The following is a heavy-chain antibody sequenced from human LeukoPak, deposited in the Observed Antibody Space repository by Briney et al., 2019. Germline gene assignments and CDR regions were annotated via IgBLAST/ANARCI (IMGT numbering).Heavy chain of an antibody. V-gene: IGHV1-46*01. Sequence: ASVKVSCKASGYTFTSYYMHWVRQAPGQGLEWMGIINPSGGSTSYAEKFQGRVIMTRDMSTSTDYMELSSLISEDTAVYYCARDNSMGGRGWRFDPWGQGTLVTVSS. D-gene: IGHD2-15*01. CDR3: ARDNSMGGRGWRFDP. CDR1: GYTFTSYY. J-gene: IGHJ5*02. CDR2: INPSGGST.